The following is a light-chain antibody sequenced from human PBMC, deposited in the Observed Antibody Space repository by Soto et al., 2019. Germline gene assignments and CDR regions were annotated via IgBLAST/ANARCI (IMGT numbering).Light chain of an antibody. CDR2: RAS. J-gene: IGKJ1*01. CDR3: QQYDRASWT. Sequence: DLQMTQSPSTLSASVGDRVIITCRASQSISSWLAWYQQKPGKAPNLLIYRASTLKSGIPSRFSGSGSGTEFTLTLSSLQPDDFATDYCQQYDRASWTFGPGTKVEIK. V-gene: IGKV1-5*03. CDR1: QSISSW.